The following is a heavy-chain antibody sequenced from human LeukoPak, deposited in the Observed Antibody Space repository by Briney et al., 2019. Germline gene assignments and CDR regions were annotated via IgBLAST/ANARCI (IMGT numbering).Heavy chain of an antibody. CDR3: ARRSTVAGRGRFDP. J-gene: IGHJ5*02. CDR1: GGSIRSTSYY. CDR2: VHYSGST. V-gene: IGHV4-39*01. Sequence: PSETLSLTCTVSGGSIRSTSYYWGWIRPPPGKGLEWVGSVHYSGSTYDNPSLESRVTISADTSKNQFSLKLISVTAADTAVYYCARRSTVAGRGRFDPWGQGTLVTVSS. D-gene: IGHD6-19*01.